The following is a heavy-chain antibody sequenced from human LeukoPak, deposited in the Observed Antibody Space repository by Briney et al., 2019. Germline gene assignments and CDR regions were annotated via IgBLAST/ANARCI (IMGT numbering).Heavy chain of an antibody. Sequence: GGSLRLSCAASGFTFSSYSMNWVRQTPGKGLEWVSYISNSIIDYADSVKGRFTISRDNAKNSLYLQMNSLRAEDTAVYYCVRDHLWAFDYWGQGTLVTVSS. CDR1: GFTFSSYS. V-gene: IGHV3-48*01. D-gene: IGHD3-10*01. CDR3: VRDHLWAFDY. J-gene: IGHJ4*02. CDR2: ISNSII.